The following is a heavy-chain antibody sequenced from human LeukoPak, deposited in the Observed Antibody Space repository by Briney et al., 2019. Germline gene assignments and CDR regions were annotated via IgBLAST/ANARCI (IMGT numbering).Heavy chain of an antibody. Sequence: SETLSLTCAVYGGSFSGYYWSWIRQPPGKGLEWIGSIYYSGSTYYNPSLKSRVTISVDTSKNQFSLKLSSVTAADTAVYYCARESTPPSYYYDSSGYFDYWGQGTLVTVSS. CDR1: GGSFSGYY. CDR2: IYYSGST. V-gene: IGHV4-34*01. J-gene: IGHJ4*02. D-gene: IGHD3-22*01. CDR3: ARESTPPSYYYDSSGYFDY.